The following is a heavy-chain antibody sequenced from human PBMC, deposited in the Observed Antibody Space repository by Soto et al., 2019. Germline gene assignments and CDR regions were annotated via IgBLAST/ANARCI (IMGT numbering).Heavy chain of an antibody. CDR1: GGSFSGYY. V-gene: IGHV4-34*01. D-gene: IGHD2-2*01. Sequence: PSETLSLTCAVYGGSFSGYYWSWIRQPPGKGLEWIGEINHSGSTNYNPSLKSRVTISVDTSKNQFSLKLSSVTAADTAVYYCARGGRYCSSTSCFLFRGYTPHFDYWGQGTLVTVSS. CDR3: ARGGRYCSSTSCFLFRGYTPHFDY. J-gene: IGHJ4*02. CDR2: INHSGST.